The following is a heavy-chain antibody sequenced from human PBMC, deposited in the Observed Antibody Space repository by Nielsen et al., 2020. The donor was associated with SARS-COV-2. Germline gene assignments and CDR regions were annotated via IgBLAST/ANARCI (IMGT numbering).Heavy chain of an antibody. Sequence: ASVKVSCKASGYTFSTSYMHWVRQAPRQRLEWMGWMSAADGRTTYSQKFQGRVTTTRDTSAITVYLELSSLTSEDTAVYYCARDTGNWYMDVWGKGTTVTGSS. CDR3: ARDTGNWYMDV. V-gene: IGHV1-3*01. CDR2: MSAADGRT. J-gene: IGHJ6*04. D-gene: IGHD6-13*01. CDR1: GYTFSTSY.